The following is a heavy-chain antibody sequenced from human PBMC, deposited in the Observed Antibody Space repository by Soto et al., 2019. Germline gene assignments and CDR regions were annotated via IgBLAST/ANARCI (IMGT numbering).Heavy chain of an antibody. D-gene: IGHD2-15*01. CDR2: INPNSGGT. CDR3: ARGASPLTNIVVVVAATLNWFDP. Sequence: QVQLVQSGAEVKKPGASVKVSCKASGYTFTGYYMHWVRQAPGQGLEWMGWINPNSGGTNYAQKFQGWFTMTRDTSISTAYMELSRLRFGDTAVYYCARGASPLTNIVVVVAATLNWFDPWGQGTLVTVSS. CDR1: GYTFTGYY. J-gene: IGHJ5*02. V-gene: IGHV1-2*04.